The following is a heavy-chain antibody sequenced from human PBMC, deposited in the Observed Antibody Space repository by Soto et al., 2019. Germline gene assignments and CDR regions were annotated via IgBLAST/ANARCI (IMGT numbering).Heavy chain of an antibody. Sequence: EVQLLESGGGLVQPGGSLRLSCVASGFTFSTYAMSWVRQAPREGLKWVSTSSGSGGNTYYADSVKGRFTISRDNSKNTLYLQVNSLRAEDSAKYYCARYCSPTSCTIRYGMDVWGQGTTVTVSS. D-gene: IGHD2-15*01. CDR2: SSGSGGNT. CDR1: GFTFSTYA. J-gene: IGHJ6*02. CDR3: ARYCSPTSCTIRYGMDV. V-gene: IGHV3-23*01.